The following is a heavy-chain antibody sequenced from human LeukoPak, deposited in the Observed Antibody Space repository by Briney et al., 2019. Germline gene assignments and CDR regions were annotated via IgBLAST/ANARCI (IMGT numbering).Heavy chain of an antibody. D-gene: IGHD3-22*01. J-gene: IGHJ4*02. Sequence: TGGSLRLSCAASGFIFSNYGMHWVRQAPGKGLEWVAVIWYGGSNKYYADSVKGRFTISRDNSKNTLYLQMSSLRAEDTAVYYCARDLAMYYYDSSGCLDYWGQGTLVTVSS. CDR3: ARDLAMYYYDSSGCLDY. CDR1: GFIFSNYG. CDR2: IWYGGSNK. V-gene: IGHV3-33*01.